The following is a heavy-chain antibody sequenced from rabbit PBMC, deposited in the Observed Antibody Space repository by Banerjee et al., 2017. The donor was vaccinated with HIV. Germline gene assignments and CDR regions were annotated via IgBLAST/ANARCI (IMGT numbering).Heavy chain of an antibody. J-gene: IGHJ4*01. CDR3: VRAAGYGGYGFATGFDL. Sequence: QSLEESGGDLVKPGASLTLTCTASGFSFSSRYYMCWVRQAPGKGLEWIACIYTSSGSTHYASWAKGRFTISKTSSTTVTLQMTSLTAADTATYFCVRAAGYGGYGFATGFDLWGQGTLVTVS. V-gene: IGHV1S40*01. CDR1: GFSFSSRYY. D-gene: IGHD6-1*01. CDR2: IYTSSGST.